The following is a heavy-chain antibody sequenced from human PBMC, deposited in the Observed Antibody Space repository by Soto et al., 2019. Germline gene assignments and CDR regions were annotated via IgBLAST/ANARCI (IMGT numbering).Heavy chain of an antibody. Sequence: SETLSLTCTVSGGSISSGGYYWSWIRQHPGKGLEWIGYIYYSGSTYYNPSLKSRVTISVDTSKNQFSLKLSSVTAADTAVYYCARGLPGYSSGWYRWFDPWGQGTLVTVSS. CDR2: IYYSGST. CDR3: ARGLPGYSSGWYRWFDP. J-gene: IGHJ5*02. V-gene: IGHV4-31*03. D-gene: IGHD6-19*01. CDR1: GGSISSGGYY.